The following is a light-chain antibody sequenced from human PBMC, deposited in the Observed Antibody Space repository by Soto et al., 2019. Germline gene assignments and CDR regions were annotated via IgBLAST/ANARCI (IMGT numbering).Light chain of an antibody. CDR2: AAS. CDR1: QGISSY. CDR3: QQLNSYPLT. Sequence: IPLTQSPSSLSASVGDRVTITCRASQGISSYLAWYQQKPGKAPKLLIYAASTLQSGVPSWFSGSGSGTDFTLTISSLQPEDFATYYCQQLNSYPLTFGQGTKLEIK. J-gene: IGKJ2*01. V-gene: IGKV1-9*01.